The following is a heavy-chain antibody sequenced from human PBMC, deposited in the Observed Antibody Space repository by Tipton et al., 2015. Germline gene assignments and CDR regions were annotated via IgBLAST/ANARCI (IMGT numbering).Heavy chain of an antibody. Sequence: VQLVQSGGEVKKPGESLRISCKASGYTFTNYWIGWVRQMPGKGLEWMGIIYPGDSDARVSPSFQGQVTISADKSISTAYLQWSSLRASDSAMFYCARQRDDYFDLWGQGTLVTVSA. V-gene: IGHV5-51*01. CDR1: GYTFTNYW. J-gene: IGHJ4*02. D-gene: IGHD2-21*02. CDR3: ARQRDDYFDL. CDR2: IYPGDSDA.